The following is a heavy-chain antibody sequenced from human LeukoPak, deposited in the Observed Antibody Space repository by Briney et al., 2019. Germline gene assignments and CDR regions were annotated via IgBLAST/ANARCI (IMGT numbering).Heavy chain of an antibody. CDR2: IYYSGST. D-gene: IGHD4-17*01. CDR3: ARTIGLRFDY. Sequence: PSETLSLTCTVSGGSISSYYWSWIRQPPGKGLEWIGYIYYSGSTNYNPSLKSRVTISVDTSKNQFSLKLSSVTAADTAVYYCARTIGLRFDYWGQGTLVTVSS. CDR1: GGSISSYY. J-gene: IGHJ4*02. V-gene: IGHV4-59*08.